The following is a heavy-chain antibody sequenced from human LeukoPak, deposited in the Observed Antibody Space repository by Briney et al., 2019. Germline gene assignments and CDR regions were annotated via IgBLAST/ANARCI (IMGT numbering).Heavy chain of an antibody. Sequence: SETLSLTCTVSGGSISSYYWSWIRQPPGKGLEWIGYIYYSGSTNYNPSLKSRVTISVDTSKNQFSLKLSSVTAADTAVYYCARCLDYDSSGYYPSTYNWLDPWGQGTLVTVSS. CDR1: GGSISSYY. V-gene: IGHV4-59*01. D-gene: IGHD3-22*01. CDR3: ARCLDYDSSGYYPSTYNWLDP. CDR2: IYYSGST. J-gene: IGHJ5*02.